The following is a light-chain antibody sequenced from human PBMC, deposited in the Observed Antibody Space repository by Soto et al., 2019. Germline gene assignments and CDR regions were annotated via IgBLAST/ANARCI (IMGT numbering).Light chain of an antibody. J-gene: IGKJ3*01. CDR3: HRTYSPPFT. V-gene: IGKV1-39*01. Sequence: IQMTQSPSSLSASVGDRVTITCRASQSISSYLNWYQQKPGRAPNLLIYAASSLQRGAPSRFSGSGSGTDFTLTISILQPDDFATYYCHRTYSPPFTFCPWTNLDIK. CDR2: AAS. CDR1: QSISSY.